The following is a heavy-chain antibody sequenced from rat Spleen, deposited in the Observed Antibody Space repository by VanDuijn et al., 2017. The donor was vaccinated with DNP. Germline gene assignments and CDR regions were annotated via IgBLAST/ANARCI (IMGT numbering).Heavy chain of an antibody. CDR2: ISPSGANI. Sequence: EVQLVESGGGLVQPGRSLKLSCAASEFTFSNSDVAWVRQAPTRGLEWVASISPSGANIYYRDSVRGRFTISRDIPKSTLYLQMDSLRSEDTATYYCATQVGLRGFDYWGQGVMVTVSS. J-gene: IGHJ2*01. D-gene: IGHD4-1*01. CDR1: EFTFSNSD. V-gene: IGHV5-25*01. CDR3: ATQVGLRGFDY.